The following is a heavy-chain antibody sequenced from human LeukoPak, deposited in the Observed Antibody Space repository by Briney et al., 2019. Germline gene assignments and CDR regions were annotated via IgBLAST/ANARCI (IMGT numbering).Heavy chain of an antibody. CDR2: INPNSGGT. D-gene: IGHD3-22*01. V-gene: IGHV1-2*02. CDR3: ARSSSYYYDSSQDY. J-gene: IGHJ4*02. CDR1: GYTFTGYY. Sequence: GASVKVSCKASGYTFTGYYMHWVRQAPGQGLEWMGWINPNSGGTNYAQKFQGRVTMTRDTSISTAYMELSRLRSDDTAVYYCARSSSYYYDSSQDYWGQGTLVTVSS.